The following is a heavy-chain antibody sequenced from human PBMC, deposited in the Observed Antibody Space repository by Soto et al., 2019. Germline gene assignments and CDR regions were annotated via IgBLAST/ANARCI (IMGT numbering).Heavy chain of an antibody. CDR1: GFTFSSYG. CDR2: ITGSGGSK. D-gene: IGHD3-16*02. V-gene: IGHV3-23*01. Sequence: LRLSCAASGFTFSSYGMSWVRQAPGKGLEWVSGITGSGGSKYYADSVEGRFTVSRDNAKNTLYLQMNSLRAEDTAVYYCAKDTRLRLGELSFDAFDYWGQGTLVTVSS. J-gene: IGHJ4*02. CDR3: AKDTRLRLGELSFDAFDY.